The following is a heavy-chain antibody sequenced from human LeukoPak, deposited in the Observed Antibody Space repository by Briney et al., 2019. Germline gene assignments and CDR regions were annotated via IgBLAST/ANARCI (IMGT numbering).Heavy chain of an antibody. V-gene: IGHV3-48*01. J-gene: IGHJ4*02. CDR2: ISSSGSPI. CDR3: AREYDSRARFDS. Sequence: GGSLRLSCVGSGDSFIRHTMIWVRRAPGKGLKWIAYISSSGSPIYYADSVKGRFTVSRDNARTSLFLHMNSLRAEDTAVYYCAREYDSRARFDSWGQGTLVTVSS. CDR1: GDSFIRHT. D-gene: IGHD6-13*01.